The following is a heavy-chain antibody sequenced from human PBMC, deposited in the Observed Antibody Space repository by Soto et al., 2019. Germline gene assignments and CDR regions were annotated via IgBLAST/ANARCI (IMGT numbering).Heavy chain of an antibody. D-gene: IGHD1-20*01. V-gene: IGHV3-48*01. CDR1: GFTFSSYS. CDR3: ARAYMNSWYFDL. J-gene: IGHJ2*01. Sequence: GGSLRLSCAASGFTFSSYSMNWVRQAPGKGLEWVSDTSSSATTTSYANPVKGRFTISRDDAKNSLYLQMNSLRAEDTALYYCARAYMNSWYFDLWGRGTLVTVSS. CDR2: TSSSATTT.